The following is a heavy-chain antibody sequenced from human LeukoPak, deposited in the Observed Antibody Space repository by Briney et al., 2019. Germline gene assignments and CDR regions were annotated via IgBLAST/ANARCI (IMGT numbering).Heavy chain of an antibody. J-gene: IGHJ6*04. CDR3: AGLGITMIGGV. D-gene: IGHD3-10*02. CDR2: ISSSGSTI. Sequence: GGSLRLSCPASGFTFSSYEMNWVRQAPGKGLEWVSYISSSGSTIYYADSVKGRFTISRDNAKNSLYLQMNSLRAEDTAVYYCAGLGITMIGGVWGKGTTVTISS. V-gene: IGHV3-48*03. CDR1: GFTFSSYE.